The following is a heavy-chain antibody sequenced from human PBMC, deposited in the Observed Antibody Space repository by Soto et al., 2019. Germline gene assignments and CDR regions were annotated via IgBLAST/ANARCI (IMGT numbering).Heavy chain of an antibody. CDR3: ARVGIAARDFDY. CDR1: GFTVSSNY. Sequence: GGSLRLSXAASGFTVSSNYMSWVRQAPGKGLEWVSVIYSGGSTYYADSVKGRFTISRDNSKNTLYLQMNSLRAEDTAVYYCARVGIAARDFDYWGQGTLVTVSS. V-gene: IGHV3-53*01. D-gene: IGHD6-6*01. J-gene: IGHJ4*02. CDR2: IYSGGST.